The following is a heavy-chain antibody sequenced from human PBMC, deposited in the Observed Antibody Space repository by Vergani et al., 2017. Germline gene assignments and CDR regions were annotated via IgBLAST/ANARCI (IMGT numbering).Heavy chain of an antibody. CDR3: ARYQTTVKYYYYGMDV. CDR1: GFTFSSYE. D-gene: IGHD4-11*01. V-gene: IGHV3-48*03. J-gene: IGHJ6*02. CDR2: ISSSGSTI. Sequence: EVQLVESGGGLVKPGGSLRLSCAASGFTFSSYEMNWVRQAPGKGLEWISYISSSGSTIYYAESVKGRFTISRDNAKNSLYLSMNSLRAEDTAVYYCARYQTTVKYYYYGMDVWGQGTTVTVSS.